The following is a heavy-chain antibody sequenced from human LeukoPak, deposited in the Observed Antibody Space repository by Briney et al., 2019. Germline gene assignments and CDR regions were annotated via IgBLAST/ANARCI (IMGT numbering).Heavy chain of an antibody. Sequence: PGGSLRLSCAASGFTFSRYSMNWVRQAPMKGLEWVSSIGTDGSYIYYADSVQGRFTISRDNAKNSLYLQMNSLTAEDTAVYYCARKMKTGDRVGTFDIWGQGTMVTVSS. CDR1: GFTFSRYS. CDR2: IGTDGSYI. D-gene: IGHD1-1*01. CDR3: ARKMKTGDRVGTFDI. V-gene: IGHV3-21*01. J-gene: IGHJ3*02.